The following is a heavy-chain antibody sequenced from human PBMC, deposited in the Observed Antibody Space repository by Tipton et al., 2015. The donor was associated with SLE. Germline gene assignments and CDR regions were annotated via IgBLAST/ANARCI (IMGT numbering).Heavy chain of an antibody. Sequence: SLRLSCAASGFTFDDYAMHWVRQAPGKGLEWVSGISWNSGSIGYADSVKGRFTISRDNAKNSLYLQMNSLRAEDTALYYCAKPLDAHDWGDAFDIWGQGTMVTVSS. CDR2: ISWNSGSI. CDR1: GFTFDDYA. V-gene: IGHV3-9*01. D-gene: IGHD7-27*01. CDR3: AKPLDAHDWGDAFDI. J-gene: IGHJ3*02.